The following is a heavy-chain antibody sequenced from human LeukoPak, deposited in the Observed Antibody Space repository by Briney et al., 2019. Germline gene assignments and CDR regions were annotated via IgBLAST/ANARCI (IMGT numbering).Heavy chain of an antibody. CDR3: ARIKRSFWSGYTHDAFDI. D-gene: IGHD3-3*01. J-gene: IGHJ3*02. V-gene: IGHV4-59*01. CDR1: GDSTTSYY. CDR2: IYKSGDA. Sequence: SETLSLTCSVSGDSTTSYYWSWIRQSPGKGLEWLGLIYKSGDANYHPYFRSRLFMSVDRSKTQVSLRLRSVTAADTAVYYCARIKRSFWSGYTHDAFDIWGQGTMVTVSS.